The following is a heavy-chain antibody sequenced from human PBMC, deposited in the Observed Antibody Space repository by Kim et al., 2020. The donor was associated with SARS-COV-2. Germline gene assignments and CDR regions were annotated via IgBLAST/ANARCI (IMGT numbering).Heavy chain of an antibody. CDR1: GYTLTELS. CDR3: ATSLLGLGELPHYYYYGMDV. CDR2: FDPEDGET. J-gene: IGHJ6*02. D-gene: IGHD3-10*01. V-gene: IGHV1-24*01. Sequence: ASVKVSCKVSGYTLTELSMHWVRQAPGKGLEWMGGFDPEDGETIYAQKFQGRVTMTEDTSTDTAYMELSSLRSEDTAVYYCATSLLGLGELPHYYYYGMDVWGQGTTVTVSS.